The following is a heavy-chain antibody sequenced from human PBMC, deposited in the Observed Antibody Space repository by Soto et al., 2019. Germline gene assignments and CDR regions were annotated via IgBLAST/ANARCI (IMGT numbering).Heavy chain of an antibody. CDR2: INPDGDVG. CDR1: GVTFSTYW. CDR3: AGWGGHAYHY. V-gene: IGHV3-7*03. J-gene: IGHJ4*02. Sequence: EVQLLGSGGGLVQPGWSLRLSCVGSGVTFSTYWMNWVRQAPGMGLEWVANINPDGDVGMYVDSVKGRFTTSRDHARNSLYPQTNRRRGDDTAVYFCAGWGGHAYHYWGQGIQVTVSS. D-gene: IGHD3-16*01.